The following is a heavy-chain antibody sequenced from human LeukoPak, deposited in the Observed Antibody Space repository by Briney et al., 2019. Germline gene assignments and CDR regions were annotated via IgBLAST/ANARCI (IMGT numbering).Heavy chain of an antibody. CDR1: GFTFSSYN. D-gene: IGHD3-3*01. Sequence: PGRSLRLSCAASGFTFSSYNMNWVRQAPGKGLECISYISSSSGTIYYADSVKGRFTISRDNAKNSLYLQMNSLRDEDTAVYYCAKQYDFWSGPDYWGQGTLVTVSS. V-gene: IGHV3-48*02. J-gene: IGHJ4*02. CDR2: ISSSSGTI. CDR3: AKQYDFWSGPDY.